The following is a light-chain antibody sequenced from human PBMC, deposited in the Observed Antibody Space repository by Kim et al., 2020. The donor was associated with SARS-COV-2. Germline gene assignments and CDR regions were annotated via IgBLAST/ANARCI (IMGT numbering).Light chain of an antibody. J-gene: IGKJ2*01. V-gene: IGKV3-15*01. CDR2: GAS. CDR3: QQYDNWPYT. CDR1: QSVGSN. Sequence: EIVLTQSPVTLSVSPGEGVTLSCRASQSVGSNLAGCKHKPGQAPRLLISGASTRATDIPDRFSASGSGTEFTLTISSLQSEDVAIYYCQQYDNWPYTFGQGTRLEI.